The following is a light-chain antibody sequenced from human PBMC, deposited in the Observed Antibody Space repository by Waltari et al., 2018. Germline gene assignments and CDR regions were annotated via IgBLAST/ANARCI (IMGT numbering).Light chain of an antibody. CDR3: RQGTMKIT. V-gene: IGKV2-24*01. J-gene: IGKJ5*01. CDR1: HSLVHSDGKTY. CDR2: KVS. Sequence: DIVMTQTPLSSPATLGQPASISCKSSHSLVHSDGKTYLSWLQQRPGQPPRLLIYKVSNRFSGVPDRFTGSGAGTDFTLKISRVEAEDVGIYYCRQGTMKITFGQGTRLE.